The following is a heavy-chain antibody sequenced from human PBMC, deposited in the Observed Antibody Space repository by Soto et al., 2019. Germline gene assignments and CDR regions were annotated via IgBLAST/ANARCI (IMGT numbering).Heavy chain of an antibody. CDR1: GYTFTSYD. V-gene: IGHV1-8*01. CDR2: MNPNSGNT. CDR3: ARVAHSDIAVAGTDLGMDV. Sequence: GASVKVSCKASGYTFTSYDINWVRQATGQGLEWMGWMNPNSGNTGYAQKFQGRVTMTRNTSISTAYMELSSLRSEDTAVYYCARVAHSDIAVAGTDLGMDVWGQGTTVTVS. D-gene: IGHD6-19*01. J-gene: IGHJ6*02.